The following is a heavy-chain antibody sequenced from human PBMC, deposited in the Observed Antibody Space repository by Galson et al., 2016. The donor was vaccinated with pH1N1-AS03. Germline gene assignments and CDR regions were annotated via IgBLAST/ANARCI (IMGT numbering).Heavy chain of an antibody. J-gene: IGHJ5*02. CDR3: AKDPASGEVWGILGALNWFDP. D-gene: IGHD1-26*01. CDR1: GFTFSSYG. CDR2: ISYDGSNK. Sequence: SLRLSCAASGFTFSSYGMHWVRQAPGKGLEWVAVISYDGSNKYYADSVKGRFTISRDNSKNKLYLQMNSLRAEDTAVYYCAKDPASGEVWGILGALNWFDPWGQGTLVTVSS. V-gene: IGHV3-30*18.